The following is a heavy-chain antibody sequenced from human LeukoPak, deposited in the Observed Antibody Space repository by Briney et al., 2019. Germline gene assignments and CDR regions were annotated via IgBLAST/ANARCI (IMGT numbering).Heavy chain of an antibody. J-gene: IGHJ4*02. V-gene: IGHV4-61*02. CDR3: AMGGGLGIVDY. CDR1: GGSINSGSYY. D-gene: IGHD7-27*01. CDR2: ISTSGST. Sequence: PSETLSLTCTVSGGSINSGSYYWSWIRQPAGKGLEWIGRISTSGSTDYNPSLKSRVTISVDMSKNQFSLKLSSVTAADTAVYYCAMGGGLGIVDYWGQGTLVTVSS.